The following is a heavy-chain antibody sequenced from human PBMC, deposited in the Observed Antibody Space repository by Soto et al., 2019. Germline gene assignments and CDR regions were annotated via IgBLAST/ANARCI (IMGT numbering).Heavy chain of an antibody. Sequence: ARSLRLSCAVSGGNIRSYASSWDRHPPRKGLEWVSSISVSGGSTYYADSVQGRFTITTDNPTNTLYLQMNSPRAADTAVYYCAKGVRNRSGAVGIWGNGTKFT. CDR3: AKGVRNRSGAVGI. CDR1: GGNIRSYA. V-gene: IGHV3-23*01. J-gene: IGHJ3*02. CDR2: ISVSGGST.